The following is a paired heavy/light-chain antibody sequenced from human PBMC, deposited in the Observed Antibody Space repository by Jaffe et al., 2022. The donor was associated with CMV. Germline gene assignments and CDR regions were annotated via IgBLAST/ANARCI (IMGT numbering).Light chain of an antibody. CDR2: WAS. CDR3: QQYYDNPPMYT. Sequence: DIVMTQSPDSLSVSLGERATINCKSSHSVLYSSNNKNYLAWYQQKPGQPPKLLIYWASIRESGVPDRFSGSGSGTDFALTISSLQAEDVAVYYCQQYYDNPPMYTFGQGTKLEI. CDR1: HSVLYSSNNKNY. V-gene: IGKV4-1*01. J-gene: IGKJ2*01.
Heavy chain of an antibody. V-gene: IGHV4-39*01. CDR2: IYYSGST. D-gene: IGHD3-22*01. Sequence: QLQLQESGPGLVKPSETLSLTCTVSGGSISSSLYYWGWIRQPPGKGLEWIGSIYYSGSTYYSPSLKSRVTLSVDTSDNQLSLKLSSVTAADTAVYYCVRHPAGYYDSIGYYPYYFDYWGQGTLVSVSS. J-gene: IGHJ4*02. CDR3: VRHPAGYYDSIGYYPYYFDY. CDR1: GGSISSSLYY.